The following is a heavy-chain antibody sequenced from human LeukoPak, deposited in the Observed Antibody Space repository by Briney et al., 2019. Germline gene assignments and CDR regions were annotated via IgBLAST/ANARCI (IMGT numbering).Heavy chain of an antibody. CDR3: ARDYADYVGYFFFDY. CDR1: GFTFNNYA. J-gene: IGHJ4*02. CDR2: ISGGGETT. Sequence: GGSLRLSCAASGFTFNNYAMNWVRQAPGKGLEWVSSISGGGETTYYADSAKGRFTISRDNSQNTLDLQMNSLRAEDTAVYYCARDYADYVGYFFFDYWGQGTLVTVSS. D-gene: IGHD4-17*01. V-gene: IGHV3-23*01.